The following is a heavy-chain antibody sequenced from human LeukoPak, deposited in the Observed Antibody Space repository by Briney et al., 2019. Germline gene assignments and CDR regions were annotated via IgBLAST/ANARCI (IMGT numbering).Heavy chain of an antibody. CDR1: GFTFSSYW. D-gene: IGHD3-10*01. Sequence: GGSLRLSCAASGFTFSSYWMSWVRQAPGKGLEWVANIKQDGSEKYYVDSVKGRFTISRDNAKNSLYLQMNSLRAEDTAVYYCATAMGGYYYYYGMDVWGQGTTVTVSS. CDR3: ATAMGGYYYYYGMDV. V-gene: IGHV3-7*03. J-gene: IGHJ6*02. CDR2: IKQDGSEK.